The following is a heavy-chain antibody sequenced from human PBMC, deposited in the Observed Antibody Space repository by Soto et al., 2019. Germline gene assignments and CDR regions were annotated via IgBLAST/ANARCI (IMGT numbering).Heavy chain of an antibody. CDR1: GFTFSANA. Sequence: GESLKISWVASGFTFSANAMSWARQVAGKGLEWVSGISGSGDSTYYADSVKGRFTISRVNSKNTLFLHMNNLRAEDTAVYYCAKLTHYYDSSGSGYWGQGTLVTVSS. CDR3: AKLTHYYDSSGSGY. J-gene: IGHJ4*02. CDR2: ISGSGDST. V-gene: IGHV3-23*01. D-gene: IGHD3-22*01.